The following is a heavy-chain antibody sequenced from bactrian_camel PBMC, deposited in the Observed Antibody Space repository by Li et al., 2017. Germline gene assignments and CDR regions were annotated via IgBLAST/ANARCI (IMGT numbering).Heavy chain of an antibody. J-gene: IGHJ4*01. Sequence: QVQLVESGGGSVQAGGSLRLSCAATPTTYRPGSMAWFRQAPGKERKGVARIDAEDTKTYGASMKGRFTIAEDNANNILYLQMNSLEPEDSATYCCARRRTYRGDCTEYLHWGQGTQVTVS. D-gene: IGHD2*01. CDR1: PTTYRPGS. CDR3: ARRRTYRGDCTEYLH. CDR2: IDAEDTK. V-gene: IGHV3S55*01.